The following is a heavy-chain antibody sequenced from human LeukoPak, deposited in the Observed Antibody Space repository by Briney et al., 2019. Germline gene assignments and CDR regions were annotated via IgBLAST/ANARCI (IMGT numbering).Heavy chain of an antibody. J-gene: IGHJ4*02. CDR3: ARVIAVAGLFDY. V-gene: IGHV3-48*03. CDR1: GFTFRSYE. Sequence: GGSLRLSCAASGFTFRSYELNWVRQAPGKGLEWVSYISSSGSTIYYADSVKGRFTISRDNAKNSLYLQMNSLRAEDTAVYYCARVIAVAGLFDYWGQGTLVTVSS. D-gene: IGHD6-19*01. CDR2: ISSSGSTI.